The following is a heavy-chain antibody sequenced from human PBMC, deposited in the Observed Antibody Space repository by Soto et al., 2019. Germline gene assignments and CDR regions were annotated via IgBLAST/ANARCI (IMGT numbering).Heavy chain of an antibody. J-gene: IGHJ6*02. V-gene: IGHV1-69*01. D-gene: IGHD2-8*02. CDR3: ARGAPSLSTGPYGLDV. CDR1: GGTFSSYA. CDR2: IIPIFGTA. Sequence: QVQLVQSGAEVKKPGSSVKVSCKASGGTFSSYAISWVRQAPGQGLEWMGGIIPIFGTANYAQKFQGRVTITADESTSTAYVELSSLRSEDTAVYYCARGAPSLSTGPYGLDVWGQGTTVTVSS.